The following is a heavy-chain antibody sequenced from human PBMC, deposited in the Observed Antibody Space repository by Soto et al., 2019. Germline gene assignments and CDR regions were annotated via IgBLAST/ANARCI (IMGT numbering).Heavy chain of an antibody. Sequence: ASVKVSCKASGYTFTSYAMHWVRQAPGQRLEWMGWINAGNGNTKYSQKFQGRVTITRDTSASTAYMELSSLRSEDTAVYYCARVPVRSSSWLYFDYWGQGTLVTVSS. J-gene: IGHJ4*02. CDR3: ARVPVRSSSWLYFDY. V-gene: IGHV1-3*01. CDR2: INAGNGNT. CDR1: GYTFTSYA. D-gene: IGHD6-13*01.